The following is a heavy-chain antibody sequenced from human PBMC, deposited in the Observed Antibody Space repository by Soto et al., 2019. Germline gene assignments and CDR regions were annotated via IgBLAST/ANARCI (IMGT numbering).Heavy chain of an antibody. CDR3: ARDQDSRSITGNNY. CDR1: GFPFSIYG. J-gene: IGHJ4*02. D-gene: IGHD1-20*01. CDR2: IWYDGSNK. Sequence: PGGSLRLSCAASGFPFSIYGMHLVRQSPGKGLEWVAFIWYDGSNKYYADSVKGRFTISRHNSKNTLYLQMKSLRAEDTAVYYCARDQDSRSITGNNYWGQGTLVTVSS. V-gene: IGHV3-33*01.